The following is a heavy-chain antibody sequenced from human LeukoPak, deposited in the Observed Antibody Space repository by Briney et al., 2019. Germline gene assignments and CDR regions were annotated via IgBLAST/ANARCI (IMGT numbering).Heavy chain of an antibody. CDR2: IYYSGST. CDR3: ASGIAVAGTGFDY. CDR1: GGSISSGGYY. Sequence: SETLSLTCTVSGGSISSGGYYWSWIRQRPGKGLEWIGYIYYSGSTYYDPSLKSRVTISVDTSKNQFSLKLSSVTAADTAVYYCASGIAVAGTGFDYWGQGTLVTVSS. V-gene: IGHV4-31*03. D-gene: IGHD6-19*01. J-gene: IGHJ4*02.